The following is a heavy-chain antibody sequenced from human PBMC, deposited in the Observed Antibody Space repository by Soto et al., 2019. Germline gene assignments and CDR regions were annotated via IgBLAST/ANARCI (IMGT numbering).Heavy chain of an antibody. CDR3: AKDMAYSSGPIDY. V-gene: IGHV3-9*01. Sequence: VQLVESGGGLVQPGRSLRLSCAASGFTFDDYAMHWVRQAPGKGLEWVSGISWNSGSIGYADSVKGRFTISRDNAKNSLYLQMNSLRAEDTALYYCAKDMAYSSGPIDYWGQGTLVTVSS. D-gene: IGHD6-19*01. CDR1: GFTFDDYA. CDR2: ISWNSGSI. J-gene: IGHJ4*02.